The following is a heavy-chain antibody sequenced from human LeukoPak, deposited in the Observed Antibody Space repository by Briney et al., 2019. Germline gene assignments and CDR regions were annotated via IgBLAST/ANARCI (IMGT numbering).Heavy chain of an antibody. V-gene: IGHV3-49*04. D-gene: IGHD2-15*01. J-gene: IGHJ4*02. CDR3: TRVSLVAASVFFDY. Sequence: AGGSLRLSCTASGFTFGDYAMSWVRQAPGKGLEWVSFIRSKAYGGTTGYAASVKGRFTISRDDSKSIAYLQMNSLKTEDTAVYYCTRVSLVAASVFFDYWGQGTLVTVSS. CDR1: GFTFGDYA. CDR2: IRSKAYGGTT.